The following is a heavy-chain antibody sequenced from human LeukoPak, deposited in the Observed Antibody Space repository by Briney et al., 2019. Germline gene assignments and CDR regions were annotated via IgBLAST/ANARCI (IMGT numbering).Heavy chain of an antibody. CDR2: IYYSGST. Sequence: SETLSLTCTVSGGSISSGGYYWSWIRQHPGKGLEWIGYIYYSGSTYYNPSLKSRVTISVDTSKNQFSLKLSSVTAADTAVYYCARRTPFRPFDYWGQGTLVTVSS. J-gene: IGHJ4*02. V-gene: IGHV4-31*03. CDR3: ARRTPFRPFDY. CDR1: GGSISSGGYY. D-gene: IGHD1-14*01.